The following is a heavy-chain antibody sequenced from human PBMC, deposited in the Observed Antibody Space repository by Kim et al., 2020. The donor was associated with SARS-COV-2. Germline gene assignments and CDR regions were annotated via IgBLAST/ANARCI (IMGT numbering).Heavy chain of an antibody. V-gene: IGHV4-59*01. CDR3: SSTHCSSTSCTGRFFDY. CDR2: IYYSGST. J-gene: IGHJ4*01. Sequence: SETLSLTCTVSGGSISSYYWSWIRQPPGKGLEWIGYIYYSGSTNYNPSLKSRVTISVDTSKNQFSLKLRSVTAADTAGYDCSSTHCSSTSCTGRFFDYWG. CDR1: GGSISSYY. D-gene: IGHD2-2*01.